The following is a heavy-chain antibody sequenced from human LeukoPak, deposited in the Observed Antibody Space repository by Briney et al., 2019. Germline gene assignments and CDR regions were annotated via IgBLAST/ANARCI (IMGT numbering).Heavy chain of an antibody. J-gene: IGHJ5*02. CDR3: ARSPRDQLLSLNWFDL. Sequence: SETLSLTCTVSGGSISSGDYYWSWIRQPPGKGLEWIGYIYYSGSTYYNPSLKSRVTISVDTSKNQFSLKLSSVTAADTAVYYCARSPRDQLLSLNWFDLWGQGTLVTVSS. D-gene: IGHD2-2*01. CDR1: GGSISSGDYY. CDR2: IYYSGST. V-gene: IGHV4-30-4*01.